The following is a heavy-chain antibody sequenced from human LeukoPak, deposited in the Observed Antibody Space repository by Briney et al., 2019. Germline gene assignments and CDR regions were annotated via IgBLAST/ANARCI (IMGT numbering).Heavy chain of an antibody. CDR2: IYHSGST. CDR1: GGSISSGGYS. Sequence: SETLSLTCAVSGGSISSGGYSWSWIRQPPGKGLEWIGYIYHSGSTYYNPSLKSRVTISVDRSKNQFSLKLSSVTAAETAVYYCARGGLYYYGSGSYTPFDPWGQGTLVTVSS. V-gene: IGHV4-30-2*01. J-gene: IGHJ5*02. D-gene: IGHD3-10*01. CDR3: ARGGLYYYGSGSYTPFDP.